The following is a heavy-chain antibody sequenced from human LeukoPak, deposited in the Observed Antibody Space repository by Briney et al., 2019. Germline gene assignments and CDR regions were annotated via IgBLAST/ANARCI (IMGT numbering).Heavy chain of an antibody. D-gene: IGHD6-13*01. CDR3: ARGLSSSWPEYFHH. Sequence: GGSLRLSCAASGFTFSSYWMSWVRQAPGKGLEWVSVIYSGGSTYYADSVKGRFTISRDNSKNTLYLQMNSLRAEDTAVYYCARGLSSSWPEYFHHWGQGTLVTVSS. CDR2: IYSGGST. CDR1: GFTFSSYW. V-gene: IGHV3-53*01. J-gene: IGHJ1*01.